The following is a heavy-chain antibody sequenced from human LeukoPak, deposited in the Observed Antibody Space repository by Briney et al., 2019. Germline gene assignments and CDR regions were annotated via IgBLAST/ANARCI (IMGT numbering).Heavy chain of an antibody. J-gene: IGHJ4*02. CDR2: ISGSGGST. V-gene: IGHV3-23*01. CDR3: AKWGTYYDSSGYYFY. Sequence: GGSLRLSCAASGFTFSTFAMHWVRLSPGKGLEWVSAISGSGGSTYYADSVKGRFTISRDNSKNTLYLQMNSLRAEDTAVYYCAKWGTYYDSSGYYFYWGQGTLVTVSS. CDR1: GFTFSTFA. D-gene: IGHD3-22*01.